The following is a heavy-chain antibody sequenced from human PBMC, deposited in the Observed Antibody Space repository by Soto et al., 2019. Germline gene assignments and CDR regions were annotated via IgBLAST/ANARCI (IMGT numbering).Heavy chain of an antibody. V-gene: IGHV1-8*01. D-gene: IGHD3-3*01. Sequence: QVQLVQSGAEVKKPEASVKVSCKASGYTFTSYDINWVRQATGQGLEWMGWMNPNSGNTGYAQKFQGRVTMTRNTSISTAYMELSSLRSEDTAVYYCARGPQDDFWSGYYHYYYYYGMDVWGQGTTVTVSS. CDR3: ARGPQDDFWSGYYHYYYYYGMDV. J-gene: IGHJ6*02. CDR2: MNPNSGNT. CDR1: GYTFTSYD.